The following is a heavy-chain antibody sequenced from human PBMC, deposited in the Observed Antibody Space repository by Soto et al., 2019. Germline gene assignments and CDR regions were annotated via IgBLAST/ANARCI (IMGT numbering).Heavy chain of an antibody. D-gene: IGHD2-15*01. Sequence: QVQLVQSGAEVKKPGASVKVSCKASGYTFTSYDINWVRQATGQGLEWMGWVNPNSGNIGYAQKFQGSVTMTRNTSISTAYMELSSLRFEDTAVYYGARTTGYFSGGSCYLVINYYYNYYMDVWGKGTTVTVSS. CDR3: ARTTGYFSGGSCYLVINYYYNYYMDV. CDR1: GYTFTSYD. V-gene: IGHV1-8*01. J-gene: IGHJ6*03. CDR2: VNPNSGNI.